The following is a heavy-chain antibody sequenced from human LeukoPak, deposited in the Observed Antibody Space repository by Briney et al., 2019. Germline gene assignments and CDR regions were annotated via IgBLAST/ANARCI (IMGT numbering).Heavy chain of an antibody. CDR3: ARGLPGRVHDNSKRGLFDS. Sequence: ASVKVSCKASGYTFTSYYMHWVRQAPGQGLERLGIINPSGGSTSYAQKFQGRITMTRDTSTTTVYMDLSSLRSEDTAMYYCARGLPGRVHDNSKRGLFDSWGQGTLVTVSS. CDR2: INPSGGST. J-gene: IGHJ5*01. CDR1: GYTFTSYY. V-gene: IGHV1-46*01. D-gene: IGHD3-22*01.